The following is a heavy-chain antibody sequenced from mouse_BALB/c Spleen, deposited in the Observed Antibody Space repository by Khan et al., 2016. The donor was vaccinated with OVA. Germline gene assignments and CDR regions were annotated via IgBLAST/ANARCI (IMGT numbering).Heavy chain of an antibody. J-gene: IGHJ4*01. CDR3: ARGGAAYYKNDGGAMDY. D-gene: IGHD2-12*01. CDR2: INTHSGVP. CDR1: GYTFTTAG. V-gene: IGHV9-4*02. Sequence: QIQLVQSGPELKRPGETVRISCKASGYTFTTAGMQWVQKMPGKGLKWIGWINTHSGVPKYAEAFKGRFAFSLDTSATTAYLQITNLKNEDTATYFCARGGAAYYKNDGGAMDYWGQGTSVTVSS.